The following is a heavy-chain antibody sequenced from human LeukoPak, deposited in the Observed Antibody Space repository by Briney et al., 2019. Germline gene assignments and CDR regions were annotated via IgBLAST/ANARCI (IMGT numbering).Heavy chain of an antibody. CDR2: INHSGST. CDR1: GGSFSGYY. V-gene: IGHV4-34*01. Sequence: SETLSLTCAVYGGSFSGYYWSWTRQPPGKGLEWIGEINHSGSTNYNPSLKSRVTISVETSKKQFSLKLSSVTAADTAVYYCARGARTPSGYGSRTAGRANWFDPWGQGTLVTVSS. CDR3: ARGARTPSGYGSRTAGRANWFDP. D-gene: IGHD5-12*01. J-gene: IGHJ5*02.